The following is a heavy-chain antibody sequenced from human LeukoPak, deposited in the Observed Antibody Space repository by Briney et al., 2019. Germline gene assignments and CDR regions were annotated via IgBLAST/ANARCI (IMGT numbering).Heavy chain of an antibody. Sequence: ASVKVSCKASGYTFTSYYMHWVRRAPGQGLEWMGIINPSGGSTSYAQKFQGRVTMTRDTSTSTVYMELSSLRSEDTAVYYCARDWGIVGATDGFDYWGQGTLVTVSS. J-gene: IGHJ4*02. CDR1: GYTFTSYY. CDR2: INPSGGST. CDR3: ARDWGIVGATDGFDY. V-gene: IGHV1-46*01. D-gene: IGHD1-26*01.